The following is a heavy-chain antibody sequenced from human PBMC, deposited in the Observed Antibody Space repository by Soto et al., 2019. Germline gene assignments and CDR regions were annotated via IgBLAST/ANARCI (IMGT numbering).Heavy chain of an antibody. CDR1: GGSISSGGYC. CDR2: INDSGGI. D-gene: IGHD3-10*01. J-gene: IGHJ6*02. CDR3: ARDPAYYGSGSYYDGRAYYYGMDV. Sequence: QVQLLESGPGLVKPSQTLSLTCTVSGGSISSGGYCWSWVRQHPGKGLEWIGNINDSGGIYSNPSLKSRVTVSVDTSKNQFSLRLSSVTAADTAVYFCARDPAYYGSGSYYDGRAYYYGMDVWGHGTTVTVSS. V-gene: IGHV4-31*03.